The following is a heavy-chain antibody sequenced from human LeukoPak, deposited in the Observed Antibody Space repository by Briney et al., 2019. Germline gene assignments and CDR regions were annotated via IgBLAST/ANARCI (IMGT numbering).Heavy chain of an antibody. CDR2: MNHSGST. Sequence: GSLRLSCAASGFSFSSYGMSWVRQPPGKGLEWIGEMNHSGSTNYNPSLKSRVTISVDTSKNQFSLKLSSVTAADTAVYYCARYFDWLAADRFDPWGQGTLVTVSS. J-gene: IGHJ5*02. CDR3: ARYFDWLAADRFDP. V-gene: IGHV4-34*01. CDR1: GFSFSSYG. D-gene: IGHD3-9*01.